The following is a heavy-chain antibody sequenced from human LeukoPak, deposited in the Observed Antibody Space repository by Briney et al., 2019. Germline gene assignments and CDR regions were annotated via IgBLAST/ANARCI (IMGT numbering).Heavy chain of an antibody. J-gene: IGHJ4*02. CDR3: ARVVRGDYGLIDY. Sequence: GGSLRLSCAASGFTFSSYSMNWVRQAPGKGLEWVSSISSSSSYIYYADSVKGRFTISRDNSKNTLDLQMNSLRADDTAVYYCARVVRGDYGLIDYWGQGTLVTVSS. CDR2: ISSSSSYI. V-gene: IGHV3-21*01. CDR1: GFTFSSYS. D-gene: IGHD4-17*01.